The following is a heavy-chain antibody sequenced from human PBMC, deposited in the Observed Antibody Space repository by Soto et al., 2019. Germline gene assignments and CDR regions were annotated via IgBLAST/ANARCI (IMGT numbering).Heavy chain of an antibody. CDR1: GGSISSYY. CDR2: IYYSGST. J-gene: IGHJ4*02. D-gene: IGHD2-2*01. CDR3: ARGGGYCSSTSCYEFDY. V-gene: IGHV4-59*01. Sequence: QVQLQESGPGLVKPSETLSLTCTVSGGSISSYYWSWIRQPPGKGLEWIGYIYYSGSTNYNPSLKSRVTISVDTSNNQFSLKLSSVTAADTAVYYCARGGGYCSSTSCYEFDYWGQGTLVTVSS.